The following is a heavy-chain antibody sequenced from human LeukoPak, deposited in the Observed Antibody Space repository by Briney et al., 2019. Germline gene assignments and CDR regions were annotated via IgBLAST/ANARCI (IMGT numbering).Heavy chain of an antibody. V-gene: IGHV1-18*01. CDR2: ISAYNGNI. CDR3: ARPSGRIAVAGTGLFDY. CDR1: GYTFTSYG. J-gene: IGHJ4*02. D-gene: IGHD6-19*01. Sequence: ASVKVSCKASGYTFTSYGISWVRQAPGQGLEWMGWISAYNGNINYAQKLQGRVTMTTDTSTSTAYMELRSLRSDDTAVYYCARPSGRIAVAGTGLFDYWGQGTLVTVSS.